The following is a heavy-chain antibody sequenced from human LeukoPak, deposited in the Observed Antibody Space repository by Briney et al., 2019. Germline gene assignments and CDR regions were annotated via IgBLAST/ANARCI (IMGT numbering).Heavy chain of an antibody. J-gene: IGHJ5*02. CDR1: GGSFSGYY. V-gene: IGHV4-34*01. Sequence: SETLSLTCAVYGGSFSGYYWSWIRQPPGKGLEWIGEINHSGSTNYNPSLKSRVTISVDTSKNQFSLKLSSVTAADTAVYYCARGGNYYDSSGYYTDWFDPWGQGTLVTVSS. D-gene: IGHD3-22*01. CDR3: ARGGNYYDSSGYYTDWFDP. CDR2: INHSGST.